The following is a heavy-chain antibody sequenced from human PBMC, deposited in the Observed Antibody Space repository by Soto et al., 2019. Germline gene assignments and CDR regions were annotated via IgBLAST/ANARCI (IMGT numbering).Heavy chain of an antibody. D-gene: IGHD3-10*01. Sequence: SVKVSCKASGYTFTSYGISWVRQAPGQGLEWMGRIIPILGIANYAQKFQGRVTITADKSTSTAYMELSSLRSEDTAVYYCARDYYGSGSYLGMDVWGQGTTVTVSS. V-gene: IGHV1-69*04. CDR2: IIPILGIA. CDR1: GYTFTSYG. J-gene: IGHJ6*02. CDR3: ARDYYGSGSYLGMDV.